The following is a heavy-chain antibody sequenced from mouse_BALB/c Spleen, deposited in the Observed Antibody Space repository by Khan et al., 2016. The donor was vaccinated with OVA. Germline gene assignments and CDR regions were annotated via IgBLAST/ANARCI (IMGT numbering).Heavy chain of an antibody. Sequence: QIQLVQSGPELKKPGETVKISCKASGHTFTNFGMNWVKQAPGKGLKWMGWINTYTGEPTYADDFNGRFAFSLEASASTAYLQINNLTNEDTATYLCARPPYFSYAMDNGGKGTSVTVSS. CDR3: ARPPYFSYAMDN. J-gene: IGHJ4*01. V-gene: IGHV9-3-1*01. CDR1: GHTFTNFG. CDR2: INTYTGEP. D-gene: IGHD2-10*01.